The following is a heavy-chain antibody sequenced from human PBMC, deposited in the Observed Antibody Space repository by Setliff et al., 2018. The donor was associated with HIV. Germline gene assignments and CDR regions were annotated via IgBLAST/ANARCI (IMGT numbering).Heavy chain of an antibody. V-gene: IGHV3-48*04. J-gene: IGHJ5*02. CDR3: VRDVYTSNWYLNWFDP. CDR1: GFTFDDYG. Sequence: SLRLSCAASGFTFDDYGMSWVRQAPGKGLEWVSYISSSSSTIYYADSVKGRFTISRDNAKKSLYLQMNSLRAEDTAVYYCVRDVYTSNWYLNWFDPWGQGTLVTVSS. CDR2: ISSSSSTI. D-gene: IGHD6-13*01.